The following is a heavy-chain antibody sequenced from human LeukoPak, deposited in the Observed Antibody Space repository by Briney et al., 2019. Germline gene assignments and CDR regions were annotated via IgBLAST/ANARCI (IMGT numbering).Heavy chain of an antibody. V-gene: IGHV3-7*01. J-gene: IGHJ4*02. Sequence: GGSLRLSCAASGFTFSSYWMSWVRQAPGKGLEWVANIKQDGSEKYYVDSVKGRFTISRDNAKNSLYLQMNSLRAEDTAVYYCARDADYYDNSGYLDYWGQGTLVTVSS. CDR1: GFTFSSYW. CDR3: ARDADYYDNSGYLDY. D-gene: IGHD3-22*01. CDR2: IKQDGSEK.